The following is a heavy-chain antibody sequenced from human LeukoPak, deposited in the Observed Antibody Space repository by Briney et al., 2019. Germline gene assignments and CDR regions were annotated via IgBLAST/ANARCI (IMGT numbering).Heavy chain of an antibody. J-gene: IGHJ1*01. CDR3: ATDEPQWSH. CDR1: GLTFTGAW. D-gene: IGHD2-15*01. V-gene: IGHV3-15*01. CDR2: IKSKTDGETR. Sequence: GGSLRLSCAVSGLTFTGAWLRWVRQAPGKGLEWVGRIKSKTDGETRDYAAPVKGRFTISSDDSKNTLYIQMNSLKIEDTGLYYCATDEPQWSHWGQGTLVTVSS.